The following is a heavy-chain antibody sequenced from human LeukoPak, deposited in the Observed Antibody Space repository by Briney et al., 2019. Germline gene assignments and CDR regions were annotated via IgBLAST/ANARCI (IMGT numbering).Heavy chain of an antibody. CDR2: IIPILGIA. V-gene: IGHV1-69*04. CDR1: GGTFSSYA. Sequence: GASVKVSCKASGGTFSSYAISWVRQAPGQGLEWMGRIIPILGIANYAQKFQGRVTITADESTSTAYMELSSLRSEDTAVYYCAGGPMVRGVSLDYWGQGTLVTVSS. J-gene: IGHJ4*02. CDR3: AGGPMVRGVSLDY. D-gene: IGHD3-10*01.